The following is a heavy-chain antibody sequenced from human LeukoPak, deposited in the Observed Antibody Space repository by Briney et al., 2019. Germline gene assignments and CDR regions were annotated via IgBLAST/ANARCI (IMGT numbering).Heavy chain of an antibody. J-gene: IGHJ4*02. V-gene: IGHV4-59*01. Sequence: SETLSLTCTVSSGSISSYYWSWIRQPPGKGLEWIGYIYYSGSTNYNPSLKSRVTISVDTSKNQFSLKLSSVTAADTSVYYCARSSVGYDFWSGSFDYWGQGTLVTVSS. CDR2: IYYSGST. CDR1: SGSISSYY. D-gene: IGHD3-3*01. CDR3: ARSSVGYDFWSGSFDY.